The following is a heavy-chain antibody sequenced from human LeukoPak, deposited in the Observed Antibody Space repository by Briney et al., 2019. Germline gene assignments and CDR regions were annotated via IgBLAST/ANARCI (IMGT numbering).Heavy chain of an antibody. CDR2: VFYTGET. J-gene: IGHJ4*02. CDR1: GGSVSTSDYY. Sequence: SETLSLTCTVSGGSVSTSDYYWGWIRQSPVKGLEWIGDVFYTGETNYNPSLRGRATISIDTSKNQFSQKLTYVTAADSAVYYRARVFDSWGQGTLVTVSS. V-gene: IGHV4-39*07. CDR3: ARVFDS.